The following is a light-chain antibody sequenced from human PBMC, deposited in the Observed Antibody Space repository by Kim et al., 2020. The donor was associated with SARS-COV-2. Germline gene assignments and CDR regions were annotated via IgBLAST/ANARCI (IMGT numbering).Light chain of an antibody. V-gene: IGKV4-1*01. CDR1: QSVLYSSNNKSY. Sequence: DIVMTQSPDSLAVSLGERATINCKSSQSVLYSSNNKSYLAWYQQKPGQPPKLLIYWASTRESGVPDRFSGSGSGTDFTLTISSLQAEDVAVYYCQQYYSTPLTFGPGTKLDIK. CDR3: QQYYSTPLT. J-gene: IGKJ3*01. CDR2: WAS.